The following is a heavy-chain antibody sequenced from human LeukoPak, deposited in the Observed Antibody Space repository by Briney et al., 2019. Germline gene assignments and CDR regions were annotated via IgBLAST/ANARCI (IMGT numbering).Heavy chain of an antibody. V-gene: IGHV3-7*01. CDR3: ARDSCDY. CDR1: GFTFSSYA. Sequence: GGSLRLSCAASGFTFSSYAMSWVRQAPGKGLEWVANIKQDGSEKYYVDSVKGRFTISRDNAKNSLYLQMNSLRAEDTAVYYCARDSCDYWGQGTLVTVSS. CDR2: IKQDGSEK. J-gene: IGHJ4*02.